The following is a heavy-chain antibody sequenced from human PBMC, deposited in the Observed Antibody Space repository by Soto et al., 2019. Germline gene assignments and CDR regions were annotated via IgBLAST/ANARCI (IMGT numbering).Heavy chain of an antibody. CDR3: ARNPYCFTTGCYYTDY. Sequence: EVQLVESGGGLVQPGESLRLSCAASEFSVSSNYISWVRQAPGKGLEWVSVIYASGSTYYTDSVRGRFTISRDNSKNILCLQMNSLRAEDTAVYYCARNPYCFTTGCYYTDYWGQGTLVTVSS. V-gene: IGHV3-66*01. D-gene: IGHD2-2*01. J-gene: IGHJ4*02. CDR2: IYASGST. CDR1: EFSVSSNY.